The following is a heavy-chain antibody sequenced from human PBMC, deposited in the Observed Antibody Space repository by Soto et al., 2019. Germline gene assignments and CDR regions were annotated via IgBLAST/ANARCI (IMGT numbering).Heavy chain of an antibody. CDR3: AKEKANNQLWPPWYYFDY. D-gene: IGHD5-18*01. J-gene: IGHJ4*02. Sequence: GGSLRLSCAASGFTFSSYGMHWVRQAPGKGLEWVAVISYDGSNKYYADSVKGRFTISRDNSKNTLYLQMNSLRAEGTAVYYCAKEKANNQLWPPWYYFDYWGQGTLVTVPQ. V-gene: IGHV3-30*18. CDR1: GFTFSSYG. CDR2: ISYDGSNK.